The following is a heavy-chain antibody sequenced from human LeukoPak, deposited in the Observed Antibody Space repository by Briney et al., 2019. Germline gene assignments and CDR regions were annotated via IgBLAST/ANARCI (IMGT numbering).Heavy chain of an antibody. J-gene: IGHJ4*02. V-gene: IGHV3-74*01. CDR2: INRDGRST. CDR1: GFTFSSDW. D-gene: IGHD6-19*01. Sequence: GGSLRLSCAASGFTFSSDWMHWVRQAPGKGLVWVSRINRDGRSTTYADSVKGRFTISRDNAKNTLYLQMNSLRAEDTAMYYCARVFSGWYFYFDSWGQGTLVTVSS. CDR3: ARVFSGWYFYFDS.